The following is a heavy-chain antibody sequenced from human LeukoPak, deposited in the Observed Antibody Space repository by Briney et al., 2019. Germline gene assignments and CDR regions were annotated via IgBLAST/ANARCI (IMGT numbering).Heavy chain of an antibody. D-gene: IGHD2-2*02. V-gene: IGHV4-59*08. CDR3: ARLYAGASDY. Sequence: PSETLSLTCAVYGGSFSGYYWSWIRQPPGKGLEWIGYIYYGGSTNYNPSLKSRVTISVDTSKNQFSLKLSSVTAADTAVYYCARLYAGASDYWGQGTLVTVSS. J-gene: IGHJ4*02. CDR2: IYYGGST. CDR1: GGSFSGYY.